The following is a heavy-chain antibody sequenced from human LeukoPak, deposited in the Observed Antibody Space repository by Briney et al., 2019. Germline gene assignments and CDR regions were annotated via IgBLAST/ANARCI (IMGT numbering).Heavy chain of an antibody. D-gene: IGHD6-13*01. V-gene: IGHV3-21*01. Sequence: SCKASGYTFTGYYMHWVRQAPGKGLEWVSSISSRSSSIYYADSVKGRFTISRDNAKNSLYLQMNSLRAEDTAVYYCARGHSEGYFDWFDPWGQGTLVTVSS. J-gene: IGHJ5*02. CDR2: ISSRSSSI. CDR3: ARGHSEGYFDWFDP. CDR1: GYTFTGYY.